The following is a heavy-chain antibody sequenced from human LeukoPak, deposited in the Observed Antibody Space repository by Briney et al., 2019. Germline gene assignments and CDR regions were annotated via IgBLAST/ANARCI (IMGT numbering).Heavy chain of an antibody. CDR2: IWYDGSNK. J-gene: IGHJ4*02. V-gene: IGHV3-33*01. Sequence: GGSLRLSCAASGFTFSNHGMHWVRQAPGKGPEWVTLIWYDGSNKYYGDSVKGRFTISRDNSKNTVYLQMNSLRAEDTGVYYCARDRLEAVTDDDYFDYWGQGTLVTVSS. CDR3: ARDRLEAVTDDDYFDY. D-gene: IGHD2-21*02. CDR1: GFTFSNHG.